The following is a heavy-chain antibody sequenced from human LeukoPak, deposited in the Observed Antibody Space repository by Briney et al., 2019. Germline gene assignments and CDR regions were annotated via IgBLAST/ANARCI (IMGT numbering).Heavy chain of an antibody. CDR1: GFTFTDCA. CDR3: AKSSGYYGGTPRHFDY. J-gene: IGHJ4*02. D-gene: IGHD4-23*01. V-gene: IGHV3-23*01. Sequence: GGSLRLSCAASGFTFTDCAMSWVRQAPGQGLEWVSGISGSGHTTHYAGSVKGRFTISRDNSKNTLYLQMNSLRDEDTAVYYCAKSSGYYGGTPRHFDYWGQGTLVTVSS. CDR2: ISGSGHTT.